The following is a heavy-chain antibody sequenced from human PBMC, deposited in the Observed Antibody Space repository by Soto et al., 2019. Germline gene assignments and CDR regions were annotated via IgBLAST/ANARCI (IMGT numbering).Heavy chain of an antibody. D-gene: IGHD1-26*01. CDR2: IYWDDDK. J-gene: IGHJ3*02. Sequence: QITLKESGPTLVKPTQTLTLTCTFSGFSLSTSGVGVGWIRQPPGKALEWLALIYWDDDKRYSPSLKSRLTITKDTSKNQVVLTTTNMDPVDTATYYCAHIRGISPSDDAFDIWGQGTMVTVSS. V-gene: IGHV2-5*02. CDR1: GFSLSTSGVG. CDR3: AHIRGISPSDDAFDI.